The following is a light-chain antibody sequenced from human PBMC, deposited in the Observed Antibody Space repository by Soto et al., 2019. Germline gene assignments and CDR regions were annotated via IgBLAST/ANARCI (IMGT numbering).Light chain of an antibody. J-gene: IGLJ3*02. V-gene: IGLV1-47*01. Sequence: QSVLPQPPSASGTPGQRVTISCSGSSSSIGRNFVYWYQQLPGTAPKLLIYKNNQRPSGVPDRFSGSKSGPSASLAISGLRSEDEADYYCATWDASLSAWVFGGGTKLTVL. CDR1: SSSIGRNF. CDR3: ATWDASLSAWV. CDR2: KNN.